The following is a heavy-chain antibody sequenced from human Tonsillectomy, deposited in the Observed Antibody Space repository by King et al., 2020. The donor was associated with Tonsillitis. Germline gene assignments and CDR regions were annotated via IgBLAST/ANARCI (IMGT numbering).Heavy chain of an antibody. Sequence: VQLVESGGGVVQPGRSLRLSCAASGFSFSNYGLHWVRQPPGKGLEWVAVISYDGTKKSYADSVKGRFTISRDDYKNTLYLQMNSLRAEDTAVYFCARDRITGTTFPWFDPWGRGTPVTVSS. D-gene: IGHD1-7*01. CDR2: ISYDGTKK. V-gene: IGHV3-30*19. CDR3: ARDRITGTTFPWFDP. CDR1: GFSFSNYG. J-gene: IGHJ5*02.